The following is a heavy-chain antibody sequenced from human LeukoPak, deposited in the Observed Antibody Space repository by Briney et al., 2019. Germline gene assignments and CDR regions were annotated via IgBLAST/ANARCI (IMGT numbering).Heavy chain of an antibody. Sequence: PGGSLKLSCVASGFTFSVSAIHWVRQSSGKGLEWIGHMDKETNLYATALAASVKGRFTVSRDDSKNTAYLHMNSLKTEDTALYYLTKDSGSYNWFYPWGQGTLVTVSS. CDR1: GFTFSVSA. J-gene: IGHJ5*02. CDR2: MDKETNLYAT. D-gene: IGHD1-26*01. V-gene: IGHV3-73*01. CDR3: TKDSGSYNWFYP.